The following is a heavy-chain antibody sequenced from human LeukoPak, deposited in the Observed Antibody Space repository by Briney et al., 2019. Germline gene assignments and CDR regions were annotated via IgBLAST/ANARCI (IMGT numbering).Heavy chain of an antibody. CDR3: ARVSRRGSSWSYFDY. Sequence: ASVKVSCKASGYTFTGYYMHWVRQAPGQGLEWMGWINPNSGGTNYAQKFQGRVTMTRDTSISTAYMELSRLRSDDTAVYYCARVSRRGSSWSYFDYWGQGTLVTVSS. D-gene: IGHD6-13*01. V-gene: IGHV1-2*02. CDR1: GYTFTGYY. CDR2: INPNSGGT. J-gene: IGHJ4*02.